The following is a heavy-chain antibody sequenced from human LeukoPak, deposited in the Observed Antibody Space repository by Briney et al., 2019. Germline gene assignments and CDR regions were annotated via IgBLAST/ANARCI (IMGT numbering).Heavy chain of an antibody. Sequence: GGSLRLSCAASGFTFSNFAMSWVRQAPGKGLEWVSAISGSDGSTYYADSVKGRFTISRDNSKNTLYLQMNSLRAEDTAVYYCARGRSITILRGVAISDGFDIWGQGTKVTVS. CDR2: ISGSDGST. V-gene: IGHV3-23*01. CDR1: GFTFSNFA. D-gene: IGHD3-10*01. CDR3: ARGRSITILRGVAISDGFDI. J-gene: IGHJ3*02.